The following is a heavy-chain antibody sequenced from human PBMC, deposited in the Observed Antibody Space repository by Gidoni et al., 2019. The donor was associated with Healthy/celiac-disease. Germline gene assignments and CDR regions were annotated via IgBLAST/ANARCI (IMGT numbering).Heavy chain of an antibody. V-gene: IGHV4-34*01. J-gene: IGHJ5*02. CDR2: INHSGST. CDR3: ARRPRYCSGGSCGWFDP. D-gene: IGHD2-15*01. Sequence: QVQLQQWGAGLLTPSETLSLTCAVYGGSFSGYYWSWIRQPPGKGLEWIGEINHSGSTNYNPSLKSRVTISVDTSKNQFSLKLSSVTAADTAVYYCARRPRYCSGGSCGWFDPWGQGTLVTVSS. CDR1: GGSFSGYY.